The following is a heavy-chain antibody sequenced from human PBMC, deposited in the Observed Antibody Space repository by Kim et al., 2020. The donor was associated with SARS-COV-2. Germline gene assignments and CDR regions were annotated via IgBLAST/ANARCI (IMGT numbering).Heavy chain of an antibody. CDR2: IYYSGST. V-gene: IGHV4-39*01. CDR1: GGSISSSSYY. Sequence: SETLSLTCTVSGGSISSSSYYWGWIRQPPGKGLEWIGSIYYSGSTYYNPSLKSRVSISVDTSKNQFSLKLSSVTAADTAVYYCARRRRGDCEGIGLDPWGQGTLVTVSS. CDR3: ARRRRGDCEGIGLDP. J-gene: IGHJ5*02. D-gene: IGHD2-21*01.